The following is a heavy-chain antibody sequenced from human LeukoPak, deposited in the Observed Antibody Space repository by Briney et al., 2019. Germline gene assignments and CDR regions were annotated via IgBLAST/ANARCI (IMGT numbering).Heavy chain of an antibody. J-gene: IGHJ6*03. Sequence: PGGSLRLSCAASGFTFSSYGMHWVRQAPGKGLEWVVFIRYDGSNKYYADSVKGRFTISRDNSKNTLYLQMNSLRAEDTAVYYCAKGGPYCSGGSCYYMDVWGKGTTVTVSS. D-gene: IGHD2-15*01. CDR2: IRYDGSNK. CDR1: GFTFSSYG. CDR3: AKGGPYCSGGSCYYMDV. V-gene: IGHV3-30*02.